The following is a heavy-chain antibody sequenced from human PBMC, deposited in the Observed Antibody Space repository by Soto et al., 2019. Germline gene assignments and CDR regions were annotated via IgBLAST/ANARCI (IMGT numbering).Heavy chain of an antibody. V-gene: IGHV3-23*01. D-gene: IGHD3-10*01. CDR1: GFTFNSYA. CDR2: ISGSGGST. CDR3: AKFYYYGSGPFDP. Sequence: GSLRLSCAASGFTFNSYAMSWVRQAPGKGLEWVSAISGSGGSTYYADSVKGLFTISRDNSKNTLYLQMNSLRAEDTAVYYCAKFYYYGSGPFDPWGQGTLVTVSS. J-gene: IGHJ5*02.